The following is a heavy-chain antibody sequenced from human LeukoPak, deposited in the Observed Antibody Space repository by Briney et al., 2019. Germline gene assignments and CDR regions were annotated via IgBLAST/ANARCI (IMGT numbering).Heavy chain of an antibody. CDR2: ISAYNGNT. CDR1: GYTFTSYG. D-gene: IGHD3-22*01. J-gene: IGHJ4*02. CDR3: ARYDCSGYYDNYFDY. V-gene: IGHV1-18*01. Sequence: ASVTVSCKASGYTFTSYGISWVRQAPGQGLEWMGWISAYNGNTNYAQKLQGRVTMTTDTSTSTAYMELRSLRSDDTAVYYCARYDCSGYYDNYFDYWGQGTLVTVSS.